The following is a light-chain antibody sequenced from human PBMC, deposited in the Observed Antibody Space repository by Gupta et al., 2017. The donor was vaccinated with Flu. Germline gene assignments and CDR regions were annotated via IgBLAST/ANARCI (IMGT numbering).Light chain of an antibody. V-gene: IGKV1-5*03. CDR1: QSISTW. CDR2: EAS. J-gene: IGKJ2*01. Sequence: DTQMTQSPSTLSASVGDRVTITCRASQSISTWLAWYQQKPGKAPKLLIYEASSLESGDPPRFSGSGSGTEFTLTISSLQPDDFATYYCQQDNSYPYTFGQGTKLQI. CDR3: QQDNSYPYT.